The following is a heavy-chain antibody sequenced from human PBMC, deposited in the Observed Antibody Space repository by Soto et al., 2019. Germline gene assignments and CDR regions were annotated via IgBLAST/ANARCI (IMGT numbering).Heavy chain of an antibody. D-gene: IGHD6-13*01. J-gene: IGHJ4*02. CDR2: ISYDGSNK. CDR1: GFTFSRYG. Sequence: GGSLRLSCAASGFTFSRYGMHWVRQAPGKGLEWVAVISYDGSNKYYTDSVKGRFTISRDNSKNTLYLQMNSLRAEDTAFYYCGNGEVDVRMYSAGAFDYWGQGTLVAVSS. V-gene: IGHV3-30*18. CDR3: GNGEVDVRMYSAGAFDY.